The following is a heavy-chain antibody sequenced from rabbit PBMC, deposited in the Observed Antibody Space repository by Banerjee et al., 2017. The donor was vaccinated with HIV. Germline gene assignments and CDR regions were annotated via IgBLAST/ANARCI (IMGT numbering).Heavy chain of an antibody. CDR2: IAAGSSGST. J-gene: IGHJ4*01. V-gene: IGHV1S40*01. Sequence: QSLEESGGDLVKPGASLTLTCTASGFDLSSDYWICWVRQAPGKGLEWIACIAAGSSGSTYYASWARGRFTISKTSSTTVTLQMTSLTAADTATYFCARYDKDGGWIFKLWGQGTLVTVS. CDR3: ARYDKDGGWIFKL. D-gene: IGHD2-1*01. CDR1: GFDLSSDYW.